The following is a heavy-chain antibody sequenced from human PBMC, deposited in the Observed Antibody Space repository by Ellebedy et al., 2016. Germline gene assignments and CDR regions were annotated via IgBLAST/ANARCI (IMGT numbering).Heavy chain of an antibody. V-gene: IGHV2-5*01. CDR1: GFSLDTSAVV. J-gene: IGHJ4*02. CDR2: IYGNDDK. Sequence: SGPTLVKPTQTLTLTCTFSGFSLDTSAVVVGWIRQPPGKALEWLSFIYGNDDKRYRPSLRSRLTITKDTSKNQVVLTMTNMDPVDTATYFCAHKSVYREVDYWGQGRLVIVSS. CDR3: AHKSVYREVDY. D-gene: IGHD1-14*01.